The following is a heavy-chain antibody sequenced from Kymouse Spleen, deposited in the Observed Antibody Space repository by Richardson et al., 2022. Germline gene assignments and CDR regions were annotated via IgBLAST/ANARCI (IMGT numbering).Heavy chain of an antibody. D-gene: IGHD6-6*01. J-gene: IGHJ4*02. CDR1: GFTFSDHY. V-gene: IGHV3-72*01. Sequence: EVQLVESGGGLVQPGGSLRLSCAASGFTFSDHYMDWVRQAPGKGLEWVGRTRNKANSYTTEYAASVKGRFTISRDDSKNSLYLQMNSLKTEDTAVYYCARERGSIAARPGFLTTGAREPWSPSPQ. CDR3: ARERGSIAARPGFLTT. CDR2: TRNKANSYTT.